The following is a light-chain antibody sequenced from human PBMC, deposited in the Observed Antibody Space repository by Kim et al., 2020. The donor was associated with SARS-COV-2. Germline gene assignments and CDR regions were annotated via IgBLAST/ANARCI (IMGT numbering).Light chain of an antibody. J-gene: IGLJ2*01. V-gene: IGLV1-51*01. CDR3: GTWDSSLSAGV. CDR1: SSNIANNY. Sequence: GQKVTISCSGSSSNIANNYVSWYQQLPGTAPKLLIHDNNERSSGIPDRFSGSKSGTSATLGITGLQTGDEADYYCGTWDSSLSAGVFGGGTQLTVL. CDR2: DNN.